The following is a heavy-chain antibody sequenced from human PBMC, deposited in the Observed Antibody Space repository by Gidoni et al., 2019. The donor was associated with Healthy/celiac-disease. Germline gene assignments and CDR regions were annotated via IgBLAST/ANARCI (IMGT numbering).Heavy chain of an antibody. V-gene: IGHV3-23*01. D-gene: IGHD6-13*01. CDR3: AKGAAAGTIFDY. CDR1: GFTVSSEA. J-gene: IGHJ4*02. Sequence: EVQLLESGGGLVQPGGSLRLSCAASGFTVSSEAMSWVRQAPGNGLGWVSAISVSGGSTYNADSVKGRFTISRDNTKNTLYLQMNSLRAEDTAVYYCAKGAAAGTIFDYWGQGTLVTVSS. CDR2: ISVSGGST.